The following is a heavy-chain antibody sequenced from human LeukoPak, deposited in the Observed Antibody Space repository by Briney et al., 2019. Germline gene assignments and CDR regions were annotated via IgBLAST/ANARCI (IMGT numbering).Heavy chain of an antibody. Sequence: ASVKVSCKASGYTFTSYAMNWVRQAPGQGLEWMGWINPNSGGTNYAQKFQGRVTMTRDTSISTAYMELSRLRSDDTAVYYCARAGGRSWFDPWGQGTLVTVSS. CDR3: ARAGGRSWFDP. CDR2: INPNSGGT. V-gene: IGHV1-2*02. J-gene: IGHJ5*02. CDR1: GYTFTSYA.